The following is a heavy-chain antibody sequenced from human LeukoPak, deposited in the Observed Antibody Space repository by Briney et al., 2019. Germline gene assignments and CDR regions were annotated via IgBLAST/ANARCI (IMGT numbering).Heavy chain of an antibody. D-gene: IGHD5-18*01. CDR3: ASSNGLWLQPYYYMDV. CDR2: IGDYNDNA. CDR1: GYTFTHHG. J-gene: IGHJ6*03. V-gene: IGHV1-18*01. Sequence: GASVKVSCKASGYTFTHHGLIWGLQPPAPGVEGRGGIGDYNDNAHYAQKLQGRVTMTTDTSTSTAYMEVTSLRSDDRAVYYCASSNGLWLQPYYYMDVWGKGTTVTISS.